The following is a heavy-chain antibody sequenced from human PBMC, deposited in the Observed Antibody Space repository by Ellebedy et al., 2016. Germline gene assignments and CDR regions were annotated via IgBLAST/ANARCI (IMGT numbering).Heavy chain of an antibody. CDR2: IDINGWK. Sequence: GGSLRLSCVASGFTLSTYAMNWVRQAPGKGLEWVSVIDINGWKNYPDSVKGQFTISRDNSKNTLYLQMNSLKAEDTAVYYCMREGIPGVPDYWGQGTPVTVSS. J-gene: IGHJ4*02. CDR1: GFTLSTYA. CDR3: MREGIPGVPDY. D-gene: IGHD3-10*01. V-gene: IGHV3-23*01.